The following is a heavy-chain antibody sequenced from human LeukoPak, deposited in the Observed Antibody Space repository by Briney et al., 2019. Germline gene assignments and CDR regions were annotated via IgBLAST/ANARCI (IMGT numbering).Heavy chain of an antibody. J-gene: IGHJ4*02. CDR3: ARGVYINMTWLYIDY. CDR2: IHYTGGT. D-gene: IGHD5/OR15-5a*01. V-gene: IGHV4-39*02. Sequence: PSETLSLTCTVSGDSISSSPHYWAWLRQPPGEALEWIAAIHYTGGTRHNASLKSRITISLDTSSNHFSLQQRSVTAADTAVYRCARGVYINMTWLYIDYWGQAALVTVSS. CDR1: GDSISSSPHY.